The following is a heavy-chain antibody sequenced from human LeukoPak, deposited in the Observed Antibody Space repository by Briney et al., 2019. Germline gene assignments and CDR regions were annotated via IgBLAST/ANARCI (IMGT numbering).Heavy chain of an antibody. CDR2: INHSGST. Sequence: SETLSLTCAVYGGSFSGYYWSWIRQPPGKGLEWIGEINHSGSTNYNPSLKSRVTISVDTSMNQFSLKLSSVTAADTAVYYCARGCSGGSCYGLRVYYYYYYYMDVWGKGTTVTVSS. D-gene: IGHD2-15*01. CDR1: GGSFSGYY. CDR3: ARGCSGGSCYGLRVYYYYYYYMDV. V-gene: IGHV4-34*01. J-gene: IGHJ6*03.